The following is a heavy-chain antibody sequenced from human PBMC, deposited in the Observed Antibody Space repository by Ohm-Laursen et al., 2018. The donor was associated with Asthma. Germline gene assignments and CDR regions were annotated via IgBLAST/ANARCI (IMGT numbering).Heavy chain of an antibody. CDR3: ARLRDGYNFDWYFDL. D-gene: IGHD5-24*01. CDR2: IKQDGSEK. Sequence: SLRLSCTASGFTFSSYCMSWVRQAPGKGLEWVANIKQDGSEKYYVDSVKGRFTISRDNAKNSLYLQMNSLRAEDTAVYYCARLRDGYNFDWYFDLWGRGTLVTVSS. CDR1: GFTFSSYC. J-gene: IGHJ2*01. V-gene: IGHV3-7*05.